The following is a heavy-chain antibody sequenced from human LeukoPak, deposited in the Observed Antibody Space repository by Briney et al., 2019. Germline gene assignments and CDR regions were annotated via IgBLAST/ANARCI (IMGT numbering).Heavy chain of an antibody. Sequence: GGSLRLSCAASGFTFSDYYMSWIRQAPGKGLEWVSYISSSGSTIYYADSVKGRFTISRENAKNSLYLQMNSLRAEDTAVYYCARDRRLDYYYYMDVWGKGTTVTVSS. CDR1: GFTFSDYY. CDR3: ARDRRLDYYYYMDV. J-gene: IGHJ6*03. CDR2: ISSSGSTI. V-gene: IGHV3-11*04.